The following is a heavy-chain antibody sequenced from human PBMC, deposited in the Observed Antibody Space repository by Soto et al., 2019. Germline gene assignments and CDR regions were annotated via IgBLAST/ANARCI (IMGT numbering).Heavy chain of an antibody. J-gene: IGHJ6*03. Sequence: SETLSLTCAVYGGSFSGYYWSWIRQPPGKGLEWIGEINHSGSTNYNPSLKSRVTISVDTSKNQFSLKLSTVTAADTAVYYCARARPYCTNGVCPPEDYYYYMDVWGKGTTVTVSS. V-gene: IGHV4-34*01. CDR3: ARARPYCTNGVCPPEDYYYYMDV. CDR2: INHSGST. D-gene: IGHD2-8*01. CDR1: GGSFSGYY.